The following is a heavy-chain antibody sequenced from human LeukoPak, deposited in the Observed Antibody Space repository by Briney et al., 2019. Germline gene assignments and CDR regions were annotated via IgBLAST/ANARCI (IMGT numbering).Heavy chain of an antibody. Sequence: GGSLRLSCAASGFTFSSYEMNWVRQAPGKGLEWVSYISSSGSTIYYADSVKGRFTISRDNAKNSLYLQMNSLRAEDTAVYYCAREPPPGFGEPSWGQGTLLTVSS. CDR3: AREPPPGFGEPS. D-gene: IGHD3-10*01. CDR2: ISSSGSTI. J-gene: IGHJ4*02. V-gene: IGHV3-48*03. CDR1: GFTFSSYE.